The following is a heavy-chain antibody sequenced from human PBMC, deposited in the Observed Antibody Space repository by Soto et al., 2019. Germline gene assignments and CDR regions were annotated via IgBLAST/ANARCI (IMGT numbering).Heavy chain of an antibody. CDR3: ASQYCSGGSCALVE. CDR2: IYYSGST. Sequence: SETLSLTCTVSGGSISSYYWSWIRQPPGKGLEWIGYIYYSGSTNYNPSLKSRVTISVDTSKNQFSLKLSSVTAADTAVYYCASQYCSGGSCALVEWGQGTLGT. J-gene: IGHJ4*02. V-gene: IGHV4-59*08. D-gene: IGHD2-15*01. CDR1: GGSISSYY.